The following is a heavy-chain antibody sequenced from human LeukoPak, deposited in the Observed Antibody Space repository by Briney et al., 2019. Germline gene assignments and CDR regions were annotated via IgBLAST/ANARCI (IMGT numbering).Heavy chain of an antibody. CDR3: ARAHGDYILFDY. CDR2: IYYSGST. V-gene: IGHV4-31*03. CDR1: GGSISSGGYQ. D-gene: IGHD4-17*01. Sequence: SETLSLTCTVSGGSISSGGYQWSWIRQHPGRGLERIGYIYYSGSTYYNPSLKSRVSISVDTSKNQFSLKLNSVTAADTAVYYCARAHGDYILFDYWGQGTLVTVSS. J-gene: IGHJ4*02.